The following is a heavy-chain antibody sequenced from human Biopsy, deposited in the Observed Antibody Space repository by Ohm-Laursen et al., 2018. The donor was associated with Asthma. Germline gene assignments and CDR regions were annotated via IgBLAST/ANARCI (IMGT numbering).Heavy chain of an antibody. J-gene: IGHJ4*02. CDR1: GGTFNTYV. Sequence: SSVKVSCKSLGGTFNTYVIGWVRQAPGQGLEWMGGINSVFGTTTYPQKFQDRVTITADDSTSTVYMELSSLRSEDTAVYYCARKAGSCMSRTCYSLDFWGQGTLVTVSS. D-gene: IGHD2-15*01. V-gene: IGHV1-69*01. CDR2: INSVFGTT. CDR3: ARKAGSCMSRTCYSLDF.